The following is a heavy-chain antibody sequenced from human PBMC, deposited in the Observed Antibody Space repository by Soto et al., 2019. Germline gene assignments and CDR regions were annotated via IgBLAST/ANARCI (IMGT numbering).Heavy chain of an antibody. J-gene: IGHJ4*02. CDR2: ISGSGGST. CDR1: GFTFSSYA. CDR3: AKDLAFHRYYYDSSGYFRY. D-gene: IGHD3-22*01. Sequence: GGSLRLSCAASGFTFSSYAMSWVRQAPGKGLEWVSAISGSGGSTYYADSVKGRFTIARDNSKNTLYLQMNSLRAEDTAVYYCAKDLAFHRYYYDSSGYFRYWGQGTLVTVSS. V-gene: IGHV3-23*01.